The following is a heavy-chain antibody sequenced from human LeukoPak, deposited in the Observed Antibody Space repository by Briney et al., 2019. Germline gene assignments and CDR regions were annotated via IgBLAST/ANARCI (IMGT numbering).Heavy chain of an antibody. D-gene: IGHD1-26*01. J-gene: IGHJ4*02. V-gene: IGHV3-74*01. CDR1: GFTFSSYS. CDR2: INSDGSST. CDR3: ARVVGSGSYYTLGY. Sequence: PGGSLRLSSAASGFTFSSYSMNWVRHAPGKGLVWVSRINSDGSSTSYADSVKGRFTISRDNAKNTLYLQMNSLRAEDTAVYYCARVVGSGSYYTLGYWGQGTLVTVSS.